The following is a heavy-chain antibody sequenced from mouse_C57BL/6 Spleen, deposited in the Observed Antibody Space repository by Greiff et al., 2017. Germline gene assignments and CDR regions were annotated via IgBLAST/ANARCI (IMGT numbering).Heavy chain of an antibody. CDR3: TRDKEKGRQLRLRFAY. CDR1: GFTFSSYA. V-gene: IGHV5-9-1*02. Sequence: EVQGVESGEGLVKPGGSLKLSCAASGFTFSSYAMSWVRQTPEKRLEWVAYISSGGDYIYYADTVKGRFTISRDNARNTLYLQMSSLKSEDTAMYYCTRDKEKGRQLRLRFAYWGQGTLVTVSA. D-gene: IGHD3-2*02. J-gene: IGHJ3*01. CDR2: ISSGGDYI.